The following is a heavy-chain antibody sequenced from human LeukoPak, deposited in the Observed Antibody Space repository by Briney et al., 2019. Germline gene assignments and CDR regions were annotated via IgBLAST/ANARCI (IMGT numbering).Heavy chain of an antibody. CDR3: ARRSWNDY. CDR1: GYTFTSFD. Sequence: GASVKVSCKASGYTFTSFDINWVRQATGQGLEFMGWMNPNSGNTAYAQKFQGRVTMTRNTSITTAYMELSSLTSEDTVVYYCARRSWNDYWGQGTPVTVSS. V-gene: IGHV1-8*01. CDR2: MNPNSGNT. D-gene: IGHD6-13*01. J-gene: IGHJ4*02.